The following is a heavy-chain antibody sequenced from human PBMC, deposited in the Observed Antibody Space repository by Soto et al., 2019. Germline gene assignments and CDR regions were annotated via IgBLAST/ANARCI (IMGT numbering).Heavy chain of an antibody. V-gene: IGHV3-21*01. CDR1: GFTFSSYS. CDR2: ISSSSSYI. Sequence: GGSLRLSCAASGFTFSSYSMNWVRQAPGKGLEWVSSISSSSSYIYYADSVKGRFTISRDNAKNSLYLQMNSLRAEDTAVYYCTRDTRITMVRTAAFDIRGQGTMVTVSS. D-gene: IGHD3-10*01. J-gene: IGHJ3*02. CDR3: TRDTRITMVRTAAFDI.